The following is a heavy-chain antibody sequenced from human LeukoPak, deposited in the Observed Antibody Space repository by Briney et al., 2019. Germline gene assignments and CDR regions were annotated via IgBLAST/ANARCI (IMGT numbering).Heavy chain of an antibody. CDR2: IWYDGSNK. CDR1: GFTFSSYG. V-gene: IGHV3-33*06. CDR3: AKIRAPSGWFNSDY. Sequence: GGSLRLSCAASGFTFSSYGMHWVRQAPGKGLEWVAVIWYDGSNKYYADSVKGRFTISRDNSKNTLYLQMNSLRLEDTAAYYCAKIRAPSGWFNSDYWGQGTLVTVSS. J-gene: IGHJ4*02. D-gene: IGHD6-19*01.